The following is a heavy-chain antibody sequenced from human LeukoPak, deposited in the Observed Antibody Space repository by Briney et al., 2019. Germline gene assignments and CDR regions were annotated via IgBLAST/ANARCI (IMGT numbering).Heavy chain of an antibody. CDR3: ARRESVGATTGGPFDY. Sequence: SETLSLTCTVSGGSISSSSYYWGWIRQPPGKGLEWIGSIYYSGSTYYNPSLKSRVTISVDTSKNQFSLKLSSVTAADTAVYYCARRESVGATTGGPFDYWDQGTLVTVSS. V-gene: IGHV4-39*07. CDR1: GGSISSSSYY. CDR2: IYYSGST. D-gene: IGHD1-26*01. J-gene: IGHJ4*02.